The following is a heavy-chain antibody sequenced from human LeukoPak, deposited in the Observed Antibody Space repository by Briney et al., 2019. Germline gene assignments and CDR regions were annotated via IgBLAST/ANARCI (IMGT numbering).Heavy chain of an antibody. CDR3: AKDIVVVPAPVGYFDL. J-gene: IGHJ2*01. CDR1: GFTFSSYA. CDR2: ISGSGGST. D-gene: IGHD2-2*01. Sequence: GGSLRLSCAASGFTFSSYAMSWVRQAPGKGLEWVSGISGSGGSTYYADSVKGRFTISRDNSKNTEYLQMNSLRAEDTAVYYCAKDIVVVPAPVGYFDLWGCGTLVTVSS. V-gene: IGHV3-23*01.